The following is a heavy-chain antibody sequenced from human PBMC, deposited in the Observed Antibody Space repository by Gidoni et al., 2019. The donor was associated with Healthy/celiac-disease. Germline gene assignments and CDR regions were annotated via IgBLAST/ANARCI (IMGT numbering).Heavy chain of an antibody. D-gene: IGHD3-10*01. CDR3: ASITMVRGVDREYYYYYGMDV. Sequence: QVQLVESGGGVVQPGRSLRLSCAASGFTFSSYDMLRVRQAPCKGLEFVAVISYDGSNKYYADSVKGRFTISRDNSKNTLYLQMNSLRAEDTAVYYCASITMVRGVDREYYYYYGMDVWGQGTTVTVSS. J-gene: IGHJ6*02. CDR2: ISYDGSNK. CDR1: GFTFSSYD. V-gene: IGHV3-30*03.